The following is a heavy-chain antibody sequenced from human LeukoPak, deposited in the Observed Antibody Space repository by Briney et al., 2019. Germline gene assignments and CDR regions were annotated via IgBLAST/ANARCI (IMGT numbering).Heavy chain of an antibody. CDR3: ARDRDSGYDYGMDV. V-gene: IGHV4-31*03. J-gene: IGHJ6*02. CDR1: GGSISSSNW. CDR2: IYYSGST. D-gene: IGHD1-26*01. Sequence: SETLSLTCTVSGGSISSSNWWSWVRQHPGKGLEWIGYIYYSGSTYYNPSLKSRVTISVDTSKNQFSLKLSSVTAADTAVYYCARDRDSGYDYGMDVWGQGTTVTVSS.